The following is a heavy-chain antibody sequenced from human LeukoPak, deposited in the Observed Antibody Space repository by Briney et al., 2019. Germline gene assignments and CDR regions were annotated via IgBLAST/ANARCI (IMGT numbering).Heavy chain of an antibody. CDR3: ARIGDIVATYGSLDY. CDR1: GFTFSSYS. V-gene: IGHV3-21*01. Sequence: GGSLRLSCAASGFTFSSYSMNWVRQAPGKGLEWVSSISSSSSHIYYADSVKGQFTISRDNAKNSLYLQMNSLRAEDTAVYYCARIGDIVATYGSLDYWGQGTLVTVSS. J-gene: IGHJ4*02. CDR2: ISSSSSHI. D-gene: IGHD5-12*01.